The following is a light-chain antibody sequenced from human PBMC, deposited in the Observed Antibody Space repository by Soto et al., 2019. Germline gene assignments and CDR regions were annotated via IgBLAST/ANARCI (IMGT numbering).Light chain of an antibody. J-gene: IGLJ2*01. CDR2: LNSDGRH. CDR3: QTWGTGIQV. V-gene: IGLV4-69*01. Sequence: QLVLTQSPSASASLGASVKLTCTLSSGHSSYAIAWHQQQPEKGPRYLMKLNSDGRHSRGDGIPDRFSGSSSGAERYLTISSLQSEDEADYYCQTWGTGIQVFGGGTKLNVL. CDR1: SGHSSYA.